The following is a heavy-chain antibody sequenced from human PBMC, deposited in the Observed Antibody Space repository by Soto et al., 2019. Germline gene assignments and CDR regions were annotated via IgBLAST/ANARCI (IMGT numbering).Heavy chain of an antibody. CDR1: GYAFTTYG. D-gene: IGHD1-1*01. CDR2: ISAHNGNT. J-gene: IGHJ4*02. V-gene: IGHV1-18*01. CDR3: ARGRYGDY. Sequence: QVHLVQSGAEVKKPGASVKVSCKGSGYAFTTYGITWVRHAPGQGLEWMGWISAHNGNTNHAQKLQGRVTVTRDTSASTAYMELRSLRSDDTAVYYCARGRYGDYWGQGALVTVSS.